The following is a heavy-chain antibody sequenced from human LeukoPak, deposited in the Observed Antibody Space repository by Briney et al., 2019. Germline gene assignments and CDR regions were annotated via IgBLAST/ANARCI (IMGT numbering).Heavy chain of an antibody. CDR1: GGSVSSGSYY. V-gene: IGHV4-61*01. Sequence: PSETLSLTCTVSGGSVSSGSYYWSWIRQPPGKGLEWIGYIYYSGSTNYNPSLKSRVTISVDTSKNQFSLKLSSVTAADTAVYYCARKRTTLEWLFFDYWGQGTLVTVSS. CDR2: IYYSGST. J-gene: IGHJ4*02. D-gene: IGHD3-3*01. CDR3: ARKRTTLEWLFFDY.